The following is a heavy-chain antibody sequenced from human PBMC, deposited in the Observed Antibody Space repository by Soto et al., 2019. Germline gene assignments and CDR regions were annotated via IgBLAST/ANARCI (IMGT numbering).Heavy chain of an antibody. Sequence: QVQLVQSGAVVRQPGASVKVSCRGSGYTFGNFGISWLREAPGQGLEWMGWISAYNGNTHYAKRLQGRVTLTTDTYRSTGYMELRSLTPDDTAVYFCARDVPATAAFLWDFWGQGTLVTVSS. V-gene: IGHV1-18*04. J-gene: IGHJ4*02. CDR2: ISAYNGNT. CDR3: ARDVPATAAFLWDF. CDR1: GYTFGNFG. D-gene: IGHD3-3*02.